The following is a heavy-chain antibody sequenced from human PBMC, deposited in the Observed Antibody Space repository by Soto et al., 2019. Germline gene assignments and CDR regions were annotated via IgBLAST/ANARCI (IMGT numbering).Heavy chain of an antibody. CDR2: INPKSGGT. J-gene: IGHJ4*02. V-gene: IGHV1-2*02. CDR1: GYTFTVYY. Sequence: ASVKVSCKASGYTFTVYYMHWVRQAPGQGLEWMGWINPKSGGTMYPQKFQGRVTMTWDTSISTAYMALTRLRSGDTAVYYCARDLAKGGGSAGFDYWGQGTLVTVSS. D-gene: IGHD1-26*01. CDR3: ARDLAKGGGSAGFDY.